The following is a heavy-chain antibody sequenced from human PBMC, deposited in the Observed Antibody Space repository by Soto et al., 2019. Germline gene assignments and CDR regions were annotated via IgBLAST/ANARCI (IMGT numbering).Heavy chain of an antibody. CDR2: ISSSSSYI. CDR3: ASYSSGWDYFDY. V-gene: IGHV3-21*01. Sequence: GSLRLSCAASGFTFSSYSMNWVRQAPGKGLEWVSSISSSSSYIYYADSVKGRFTISRDNAKNSLYLQMNSLRAEDTAVYYCASYSSGWDYFDYWGQGTLVTVSS. CDR1: GFTFSSYS. J-gene: IGHJ4*02. D-gene: IGHD6-19*01.